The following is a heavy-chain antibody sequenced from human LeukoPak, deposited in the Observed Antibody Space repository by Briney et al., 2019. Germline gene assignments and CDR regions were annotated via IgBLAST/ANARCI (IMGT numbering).Heavy chain of an antibody. CDR2: FDPEDGET. J-gene: IGHJ5*02. CDR1: GYTLTELS. Sequence: ASVKVSCKVCGYTLTELSMHWVRQAPGKGLEWMGGFDPEDGETIYAQKFQGRVTMTEDTSTDTAYMELSSLRSEDTAVYYCAAMIVVGTGSHPWGQGTLVTVSS. D-gene: IGHD3-22*01. V-gene: IGHV1-24*01. CDR3: AAMIVVGTGSHP.